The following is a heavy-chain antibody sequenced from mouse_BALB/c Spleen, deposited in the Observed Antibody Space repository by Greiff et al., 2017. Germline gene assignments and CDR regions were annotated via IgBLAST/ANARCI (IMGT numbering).Heavy chain of an antibody. CDR3: ARGGIYYDYNDPFPFAY. J-gene: IGHJ3*01. CDR2: ISYSGST. Sequence: EVKLQESGPGLVKPSQSLSLTCTVTGYSITSDYAWNWIRQFPGNKLEWMGYISYSGSTSYNPSLKSRISITRDTSKNQFFLQLNSVTTEDTATYYCARGGIYYDYNDPFPFAYWGQGTLVTVSA. CDR1: GYSITSDYA. V-gene: IGHV3-2*02. D-gene: IGHD2-4*01.